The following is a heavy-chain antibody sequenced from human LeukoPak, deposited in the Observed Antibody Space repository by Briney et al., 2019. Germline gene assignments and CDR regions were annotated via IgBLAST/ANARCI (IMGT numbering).Heavy chain of an antibody. CDR2: IYYSGST. V-gene: IGHV4-59*08. Sequence: PSETLSLTCTVSGGSISSYYWSWLRQPPGKGLEWIGYIYYSGSTNYNPSLKSRVTISVDTSKNQFSLKLSSVTAADTAVYYCARRLGRRSAFDIWGQGTMVTVSS. CDR1: GGSISSYY. J-gene: IGHJ3*02. CDR3: ARRLGRRSAFDI. D-gene: IGHD7-27*01.